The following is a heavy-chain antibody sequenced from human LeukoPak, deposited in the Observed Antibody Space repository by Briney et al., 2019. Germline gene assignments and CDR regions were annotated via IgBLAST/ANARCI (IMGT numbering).Heavy chain of an antibody. J-gene: IGHJ4*02. D-gene: IGHD3-10*01. Sequence: SETLSLTCTVSGGSISSYYWSWIRQPPGKGLEWIGYIYYSGSHNYNPSLKSRVTISVDTSKNQFSLKLSSVTAADTAVYYCARSSRVLWFGELSWGQGTLVTVSS. CDR2: IYYSGSH. CDR3: ARSSRVLWFGELS. V-gene: IGHV4-59*01. CDR1: GGSISSYY.